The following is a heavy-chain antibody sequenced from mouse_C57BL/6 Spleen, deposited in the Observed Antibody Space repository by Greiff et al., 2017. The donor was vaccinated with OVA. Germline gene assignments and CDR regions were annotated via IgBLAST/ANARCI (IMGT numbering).Heavy chain of an antibody. Sequence: EVMLVESEGGLVQPGSSMKLSCTASGFTFSDYYMAWVRQVPEKGLEWVANINYDGSSTYYLDSLKSRFIISSDNAENILYLQTSRLKSEDTATYYCARGGTTVNYWYFDVWGTGTTVTASS. CDR2: INYDGSST. J-gene: IGHJ1*03. CDR3: ARGGTTVNYWYFDV. D-gene: IGHD1-1*01. CDR1: GFTFSDYY. V-gene: IGHV5-16*01.